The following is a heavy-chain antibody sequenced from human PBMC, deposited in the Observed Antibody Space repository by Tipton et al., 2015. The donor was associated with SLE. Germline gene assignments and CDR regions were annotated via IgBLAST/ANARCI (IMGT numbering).Heavy chain of an antibody. CDR3: ERPPPSLQLWLFPFDS. CDR1: GYTFTSYY. CDR2: INPSGGST. Sequence: QVQLVQSGAEVKKPGASVKVSCKASGYTFTSYYMHWVRQAPGQGLEWMGIINPSGGSTSYAQKFQGRVTMTRDTSTSTVYMELSSLRSADTAMYYCERPPPSLQLWLFPFDSWGQGTLVPVSA. J-gene: IGHJ4*02. V-gene: IGHV1-46*01. D-gene: IGHD5-18*01.